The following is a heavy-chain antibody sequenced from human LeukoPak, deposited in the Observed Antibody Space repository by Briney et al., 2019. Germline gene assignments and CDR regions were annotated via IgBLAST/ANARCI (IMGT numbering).Heavy chain of an antibody. CDR3: ARDLDYRIDP. Sequence: PEWVSTLFGVDSTIYRDSVKGRFTTSRDTSKNTLYLQMNNLRAEDTAVYYCARDLDYRIDPWGQGALVTVSS. V-gene: IGHV3-53*01. CDR2: LFGVDST. D-gene: IGHD4-11*01. J-gene: IGHJ5*02.